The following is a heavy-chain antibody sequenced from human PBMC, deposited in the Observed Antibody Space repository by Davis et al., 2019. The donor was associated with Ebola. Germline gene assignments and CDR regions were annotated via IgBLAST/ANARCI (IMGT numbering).Heavy chain of an antibody. V-gene: IGHV4-34*01. J-gene: IGHJ2*01. Sequence: PSETLSLTCAVYGGSFSGYYWVWIRQPPGKGLEWIGEINQNGRTNYNPSLKSRVTISLDTSRNQLPLRLGSVTAADTAVYYCARAFHNWYFDLWGRGSLVTVSS. CDR1: GGSFSGYY. CDR3: ARAFHNWYFDL. CDR2: INQNGRT.